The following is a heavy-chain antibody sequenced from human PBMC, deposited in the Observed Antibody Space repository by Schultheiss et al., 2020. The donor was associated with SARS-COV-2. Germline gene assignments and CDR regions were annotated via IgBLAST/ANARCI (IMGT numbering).Heavy chain of an antibody. V-gene: IGHV4-61*02. CDR1: GGSISSGSYY. CDR3: ARDGEGATGSSFDY. J-gene: IGHJ4*02. CDR2: IYTSGST. Sequence: SETLSLTCTVSGGSISSGSYYWSWIRQPAGKGLEWIGRIYTSGSTNYNPSLKSRVTISVDTSKNQFSLKLSSVTAADTAVYYCARDGEGATGSSFDYWGQGTLVTVSS. D-gene: IGHD1-26*01.